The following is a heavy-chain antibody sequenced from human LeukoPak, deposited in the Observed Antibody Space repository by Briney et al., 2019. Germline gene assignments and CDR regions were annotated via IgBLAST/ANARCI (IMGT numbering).Heavy chain of an antibody. CDR2: VSAGHHA. V-gene: IGHV3-13*01. D-gene: IGHD5-18*01. CDR3: VREPSGYHYTYFDF. Sequence: AGSLRLSCTASGFTLGGHDMHWVRQTTGDGLQWVAAVSAGHHAFYAGSVKGRFTVSREDAKNSLYLQMNSLRAGDTAVYYCVREPSGYHYTYFDFWGQGSLVTVSS. CDR1: GFTLGGHD. J-gene: IGHJ4*02.